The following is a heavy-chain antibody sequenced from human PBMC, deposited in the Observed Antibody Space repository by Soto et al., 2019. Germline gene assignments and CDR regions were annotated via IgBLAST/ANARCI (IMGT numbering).Heavy chain of an antibody. CDR1: GYKFTSCW. V-gene: IGHV5-10-1*01. J-gene: IGHJ5*02. CDR3: ARLLLSRVDFDP. Sequence: GASLKISCEGSGYKFTSCWISWVRQMPGKGLEWMGRIDPSDSYTNYSPSFQGHVTISADKSISTAYLQWSSLKASDTAMYYCARLLLSRVDFDPWGPGVLVTVSS. D-gene: IGHD3-16*02. CDR2: IDPSDSYT.